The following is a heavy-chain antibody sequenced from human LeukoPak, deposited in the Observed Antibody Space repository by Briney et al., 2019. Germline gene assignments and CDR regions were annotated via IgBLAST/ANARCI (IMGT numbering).Heavy chain of an antibody. CDR3: TRARLLWFGELSRRFDP. CDR1: GFTFGDYA. D-gene: IGHD3-10*01. CDR2: IRRKAYGGTT. J-gene: IGHJ5*02. V-gene: IGHV3-49*03. Sequence: PGRSLRLSCTASGFTFGDYAMSWFRQAPGKGLEWVGFIRRKAYGGTTEYAASVKGRFTISRDDSKSIAYLQMNSLKTEDTAVYYCTRARLLWFGELSRRFDPWGQGTLVTVSS.